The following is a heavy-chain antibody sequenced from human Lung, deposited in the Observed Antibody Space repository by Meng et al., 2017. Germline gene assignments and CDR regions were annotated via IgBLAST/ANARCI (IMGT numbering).Heavy chain of an antibody. D-gene: IGHD5-24*01. CDR3: GRSDGYIRD. CDR2: INTDGSST. CDR1: GFTFSTYW. J-gene: IGHJ4*02. Sequence: EVQLVESGGGLVQPGGALRLSCAASGFTFSTYWLHWARHAPGKGLVWVSHINTDGSSTNYADSVKGRFTISRDNAKNTLYLQMNSLRAEDTAVYYCGRSDGYIRDWGQGTLVTVSS. V-gene: IGHV3-74*01.